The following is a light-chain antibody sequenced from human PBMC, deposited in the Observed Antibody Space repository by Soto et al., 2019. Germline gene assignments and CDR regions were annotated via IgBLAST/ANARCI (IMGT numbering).Light chain of an antibody. CDR2: GAS. CDR1: QSVSSN. CDR3: QQYNNWPFT. V-gene: IGKV3-15*01. J-gene: IGKJ3*01. Sequence: EIVMTQSPATLSVSPGERATLSCRASQSVSSNLAWYQQKAGQAPRLLIYGASTRATGIPARFSGSGSGTEFTLTISSLQSGYFAVYYCQQYNNWPFTFGPGTKVDIK.